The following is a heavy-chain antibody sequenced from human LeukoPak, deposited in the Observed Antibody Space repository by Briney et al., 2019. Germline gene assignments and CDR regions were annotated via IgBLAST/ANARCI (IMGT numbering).Heavy chain of an antibody. CDR1: GFTFSSYW. J-gene: IGHJ4*02. V-gene: IGHV3-74*01. CDR2: INSDGSST. CDR3: TRGTGSYYSLGY. D-gene: IGHD3-10*01. Sequence: PGGSLRLSCAVSGFTFSSYWMHWVRQAPGKGLVWVSRINSDGSSTIYADSVQGRSTISRDNAKNTLYLQMNSLRAEDTAVYFCTRGTGSYYSLGYWGQGTLVTVSS.